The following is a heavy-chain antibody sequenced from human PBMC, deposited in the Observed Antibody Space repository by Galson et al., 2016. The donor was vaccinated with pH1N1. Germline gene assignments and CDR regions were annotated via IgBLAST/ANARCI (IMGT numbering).Heavy chain of an antibody. J-gene: IGHJ4*02. D-gene: IGHD1-1*01. CDR3: ARTKFWNEPGGDY. V-gene: IGHV4-34*01. CDR2: VNPSGST. Sequence: SETLSLTCTVYGGSFSDYYWSWIRQPPGKGLEWIGEVNPSGSTIYNPSLNSRVIISADTSRNQFSLKLTSVTAADTAVYFCARTKFWNEPGGDYWGQGALVTVSS. CDR1: GGSFSDYY.